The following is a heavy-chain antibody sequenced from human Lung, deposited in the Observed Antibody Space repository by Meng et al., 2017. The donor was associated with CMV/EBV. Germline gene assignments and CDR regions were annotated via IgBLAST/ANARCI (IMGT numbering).Heavy chain of an antibody. CDR2: IKSSTDGGTR. V-gene: IGHV3-15*01. CDR1: GFSFSSAW. D-gene: IGHD2-21*01. J-gene: IGHJ3*02. CDR3: ARRDRAYCGGNCYREAFDI. Sequence: GGSLRLXCVASGFSFSSAWMSWVRQTPGKGLEWVGHIKSSTDGGTREYAAPVKGRFTISRDDSTNTLYLQMNGLKTEDTAMYYCARRDRAYCGGNCYREAFDIWGQGTMVTVSS.